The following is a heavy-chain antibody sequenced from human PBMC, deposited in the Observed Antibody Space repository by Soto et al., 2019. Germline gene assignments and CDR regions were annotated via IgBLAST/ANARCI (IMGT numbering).Heavy chain of an antibody. V-gene: IGHV4-39*01. Sequence: PEETLSLTCTVSGGSISSGSYFWGCIRQPPGKGLEWIGTVYYSGSTYYNPSLRSRVTISVDTSKNQFSLKLNTVTAADTAVYYCVRRGGAVAGTSRFDSWGQGMLVTVSS. CDR1: GGSISSGSYF. CDR3: VRRGGAVAGTSRFDS. CDR2: VYYSGST. J-gene: IGHJ4*02. D-gene: IGHD6-19*01.